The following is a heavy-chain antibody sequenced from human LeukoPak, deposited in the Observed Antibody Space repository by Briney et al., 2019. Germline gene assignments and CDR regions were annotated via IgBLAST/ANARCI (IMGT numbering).Heavy chain of an antibody. CDR2: INHSGST. Sequence: SETLSLTCAVYGGSFSGYYWSWIRQPPGKGLEWIGEINHSGSTNYNPSLKSRVTISVDTSKNQFSLKLSSATAADTAVYYCARNMIFKYMDVWGKGTTVTVSS. V-gene: IGHV4-34*01. J-gene: IGHJ6*03. CDR3: ARNMIFKYMDV. D-gene: IGHD3/OR15-3a*01. CDR1: GGSFSGYY.